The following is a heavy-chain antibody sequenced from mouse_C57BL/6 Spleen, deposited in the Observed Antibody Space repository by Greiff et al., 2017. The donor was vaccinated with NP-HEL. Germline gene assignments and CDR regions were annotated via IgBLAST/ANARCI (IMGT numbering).Heavy chain of an antibody. CDR1: GYTFTDYY. CDR2: INPNNGGT. V-gene: IGHV1-26*01. J-gene: IGHJ2*01. CDR3: ARSAFDY. Sequence: VQLQQSGPELVKPGASVKISCKASGYTFTDYYMNWVKQSHGKSLEWIGDINPNNGGTSYNQKFKGKATLTVGKSSSTAYMELRSLTSEDSAVYYCARSAFDYWGQGTTLTVSS.